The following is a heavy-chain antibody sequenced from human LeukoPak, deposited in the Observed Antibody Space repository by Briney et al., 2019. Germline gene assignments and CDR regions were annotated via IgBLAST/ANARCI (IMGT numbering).Heavy chain of an antibody. Sequence: GGSLRPSCAASGFTVSSNYMSWVRQAPGKGLEWVSVIYSGGSTYYADSVKGRFTISRDNSKNTLYLQMNSLRAEDTAVYYCARGHRMVRGVISGQYYFDYWGQGTLVTVSS. CDR3: ARGHRMVRGVISGQYYFDY. V-gene: IGHV3-66*01. CDR1: GFTVSSNY. D-gene: IGHD3-10*01. J-gene: IGHJ4*02. CDR2: IYSGGST.